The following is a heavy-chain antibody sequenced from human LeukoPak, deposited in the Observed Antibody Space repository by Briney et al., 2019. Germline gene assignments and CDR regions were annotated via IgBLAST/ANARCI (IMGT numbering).Heavy chain of an antibody. CDR2: VYSSGST. CDR1: GGSISGSY. J-gene: IGHJ4*02. V-gene: IGHV4-59*01. Sequence: SETLSLTCTVSGGSISGSYWSWVRQPPGKGLEWIGNVYSSGSTNYNPSLKSRVTISVDTSKNQYSLKLSSVTAADTAVYYCARMWGGDYWGQGILVTVSS. CDR3: ARMWGGDY. D-gene: IGHD3-16*01.